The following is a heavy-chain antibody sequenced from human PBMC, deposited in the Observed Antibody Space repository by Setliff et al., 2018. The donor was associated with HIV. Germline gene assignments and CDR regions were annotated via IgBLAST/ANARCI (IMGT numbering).Heavy chain of an antibody. J-gene: IGHJ6*03. D-gene: IGHD3-10*02. CDR1: GGSFSSYA. Sequence: SVKVSCKASGGSFSSYAITWVRQAPGQGLEWMGGIIPIIGTPNYAQKFQGRVTITADESTSTAYMELSSLRYEDTAVFYCARIVRPSYYYYYYMDVWGKGTTVTVSS. CDR2: IIPIIGTP. CDR3: ARIVRPSYYYYYYMDV. V-gene: IGHV1-69*13.